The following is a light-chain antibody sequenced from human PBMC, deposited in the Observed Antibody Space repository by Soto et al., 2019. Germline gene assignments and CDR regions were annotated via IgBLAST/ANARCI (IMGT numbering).Light chain of an antibody. CDR2: WAS. V-gene: IGKV4-1*01. CDR3: QQYYTTPAWT. CDR1: QSVLYSSNNKNY. Sequence: DIVMTQSPDSLAVSLGERATIHCKSSQSVLYSSNNKNYLAWYQQKPGQPPKLLIYWASTRESGVPDRFSGSGSGTDFTLTISSRQAADVAVYYCQQYYTTPAWTFGQGTKVEIK. J-gene: IGKJ1*01.